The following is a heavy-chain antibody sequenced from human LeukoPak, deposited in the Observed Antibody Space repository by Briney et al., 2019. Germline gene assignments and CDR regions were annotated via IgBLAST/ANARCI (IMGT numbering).Heavy chain of an antibody. CDR3: ARAYSSRWWVTVDY. J-gene: IGHJ4*02. CDR2: INPNSGGT. CDR1: GYTFIGYY. Sequence: ASVKVSCKASGYTFIGYYMHWVRQAPGQGLEWMGWINPNSGGTNYAQKFQGWVTMTRDTSISTAYMDLSRLRSDDTAVYYCARAYSSRWWVTVDYWGQGTLVTVPS. D-gene: IGHD6-19*01. V-gene: IGHV1-2*04.